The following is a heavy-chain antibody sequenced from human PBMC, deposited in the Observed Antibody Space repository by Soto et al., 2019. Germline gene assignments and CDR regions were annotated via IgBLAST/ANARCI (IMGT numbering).Heavy chain of an antibody. CDR3: AKEIRGGGSCYDY. CDR2: ISWNSGSI. J-gene: IGHJ4*02. Sequence: VQLVESGGGLVQPGRSLRLSCAASGFTFDDYAMHWVRQAPGKGLEWVSGISWNSGSIGYADSVKGRFTISRDNAKNSLYLQMNSLRAEDTALYYCAKEIRGGGSCYDYWGQGTLVTVSS. D-gene: IGHD2-15*01. V-gene: IGHV3-9*01. CDR1: GFTFDDYA.